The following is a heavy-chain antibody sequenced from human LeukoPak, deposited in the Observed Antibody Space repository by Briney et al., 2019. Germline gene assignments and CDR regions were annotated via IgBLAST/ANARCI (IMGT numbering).Heavy chain of an antibody. CDR1: GGSIRSYY. CDR2: IYYSGST. D-gene: IGHD6-19*01. Sequence: SETLSLTCTVSGGSIRSYYWSWIRQPPGKGLEWIGYIYYSGSTNYNPSLKSRVTISVDKSKNQFSLKLSSVTAADTAVYYCARPTPWFSESSGRYDYWGQGTLVTVSS. V-gene: IGHV4-59*01. CDR3: ARPTPWFSESSGRYDY. J-gene: IGHJ4*02.